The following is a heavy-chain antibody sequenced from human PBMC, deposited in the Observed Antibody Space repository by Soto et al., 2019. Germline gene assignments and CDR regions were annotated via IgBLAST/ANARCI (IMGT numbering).Heavy chain of an antibody. CDR3: ARLTSGYYANFDY. J-gene: IGHJ4*02. V-gene: IGHV4-61*08. CDR2: IYYSGST. CDR1: GGSISSGGYY. D-gene: IGHD3-22*01. Sequence: PSETLSLTCTVSGGSISSGGYYWSWIRQPPGKGLEWIGYIYYSGSTNYNPSLKSRVTISVDTSKNQFSLKLSSVTAADTAVYYCARLTSGYYANFDYWGQGTLVTVSS.